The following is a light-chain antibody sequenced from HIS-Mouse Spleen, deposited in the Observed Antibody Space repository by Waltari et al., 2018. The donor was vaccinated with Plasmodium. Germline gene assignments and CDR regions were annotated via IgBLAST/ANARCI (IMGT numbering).Light chain of an antibody. CDR1: SSDVGSYNL. CDR2: EGS. Sequence: SALTQPACVSGSPGQPITISCTGTSSDVGSYNLVSLYQQHPGKAPKLMIYEGSKLPSGVSNRFSGSKSGNTASLTISGLQAEDEADYYCCSYAGSSTYVFGTGTKVTVL. J-gene: IGLJ1*01. V-gene: IGLV2-23*01. CDR3: CSYAGSSTYV.